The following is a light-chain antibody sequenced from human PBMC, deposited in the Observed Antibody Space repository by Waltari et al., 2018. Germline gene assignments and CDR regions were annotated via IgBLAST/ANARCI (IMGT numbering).Light chain of an antibody. CDR3: QQYNNWPPGT. CDR2: GAS. CDR1: QSVSSN. J-gene: IGKJ1*01. Sequence: EIVMTQSPATLSVSPAARATLSCRARQSVSSNLAWYQQKPGQAPRLLIDGASTRATGIPARFSGSGSGTEFTLTISSLQSEDFAVYYCQQYNNWPPGTFGQGTKVEIK. V-gene: IGKV3-15*01.